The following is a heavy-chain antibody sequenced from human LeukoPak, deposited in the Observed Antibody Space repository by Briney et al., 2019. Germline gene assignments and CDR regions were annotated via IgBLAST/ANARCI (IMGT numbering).Heavy chain of an antibody. Sequence: PGGSLRLSCAASGFSFSNYGMHWVRQAPGKGLEWVAFIRYDGSNEYYADSVKGRFTISRDNSKNTLYLQMNSLRAEDTAVYYCAKDLSSYYYYYGMDVWGQGTTVTVSS. D-gene: IGHD2-2*01. CDR3: AKDLSSYYYYYGMDV. J-gene: IGHJ6*02. CDR1: GFSFSNYG. CDR2: IRYDGSNE. V-gene: IGHV3-30*02.